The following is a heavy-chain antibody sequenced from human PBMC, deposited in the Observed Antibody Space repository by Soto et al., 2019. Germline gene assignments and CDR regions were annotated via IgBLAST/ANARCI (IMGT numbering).Heavy chain of an antibody. CDR2: MSYDGSSK. V-gene: IGHV3-30-3*01. J-gene: IGHJ6*02. D-gene: IGHD5-18*01. CDR3: ARDPDSIQWIQLWFSYYYYDMDV. Sequence: PGRSLRLPCADSVFTFSGYARHRLLEATGKGLEWVAGMSYDGSSKYYADSVKGRFTISRDNSKNTLYLHTNSLRAEDTAVYYCARDPDSIQWIQLWFSYYYYDMDVWGQGTTVTVSS. CDR1: VFTFSGYA.